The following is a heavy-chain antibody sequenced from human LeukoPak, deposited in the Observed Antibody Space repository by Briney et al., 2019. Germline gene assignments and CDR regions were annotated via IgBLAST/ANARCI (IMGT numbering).Heavy chain of an antibody. J-gene: IGHJ5*02. CDR2: IYYSGST. D-gene: IGHD5-24*01. CDR1: GGSISSYY. Sequence: KSSETLSLTCTVSGGSISSYYWSWIRQPPGKGLEWIGYIYYSGSTNYNPSLKSRVTISVDTSKNQFSLKLSSVTAADTAVYYCTGGMLQFDPWGQGTLVTVSS. CDR3: TGGMLQFDP. V-gene: IGHV4-59*12.